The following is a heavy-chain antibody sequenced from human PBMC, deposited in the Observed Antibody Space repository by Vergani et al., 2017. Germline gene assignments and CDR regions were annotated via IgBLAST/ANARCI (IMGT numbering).Heavy chain of an antibody. D-gene: IGHD7-27*01. CDR1: GASIRSSNYY. Sequence: QLQLQESGPGLVKPSATLSLTCSVSGASIRSSNYYWGWIRQPPGKGLEWIGRLCPSGSTNYKPSLKSRVTMSIDTSKNQFSLKLTSVTAADTAVYYCATGAGPFDIWGQGTLVTVSS. J-gene: IGHJ4*02. V-gene: IGHV4-61*05. CDR3: ATGAGPFDI. CDR2: LCPSGST.